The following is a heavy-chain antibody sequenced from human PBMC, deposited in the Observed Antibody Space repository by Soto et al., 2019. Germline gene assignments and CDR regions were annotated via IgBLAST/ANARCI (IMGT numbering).Heavy chain of an antibody. CDR1: GFTFINYA. D-gene: IGHD6-19*01. J-gene: IGHJ4*02. CDR3: AKDYGSSLYFFDY. V-gene: IGHV3-23*01. Sequence: PGGSLRLSCAASGFTFINYAMSWVRQAPGEGLEWVSTISGNGANTHYADSVKGRFSISRDNSKNTLYIQMNSLRAEDTAVYYCAKDYGSSLYFFDYWGQGALVTVSS. CDR2: ISGNGANT.